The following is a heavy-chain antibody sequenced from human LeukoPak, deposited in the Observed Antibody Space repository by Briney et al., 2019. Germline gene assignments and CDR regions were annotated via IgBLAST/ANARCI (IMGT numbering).Heavy chain of an antibody. Sequence: GGSLRLSCAASGFTFSSYSMNWVRQAPGKGLEWVSSISSSSSYIYYADSVKGRFTISRDNAKNSLYLQMNSLRAEDTAVYYCARVGYSYGPALFDYWGQGTLVTVSS. CDR3: ARVGYSYGPALFDY. CDR1: GFTFSSYS. D-gene: IGHD5-18*01. J-gene: IGHJ4*02. V-gene: IGHV3-21*01. CDR2: ISSSSSYI.